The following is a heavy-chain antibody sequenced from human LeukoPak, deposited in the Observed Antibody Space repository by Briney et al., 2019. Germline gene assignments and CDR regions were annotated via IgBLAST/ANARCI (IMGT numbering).Heavy chain of an antibody. J-gene: IGHJ3*02. CDR2: ISSSGSTI. CDR3: ARTPKGYSSSPGAFDI. V-gene: IGHV3-11*04. D-gene: IGHD6-13*01. Sequence: AGSLTLSCPLYGFTFSDYYTGWVRPPPGKGLEWVSYISSSGSTIYYADSVKGRFTISRDNAKNSLYLQMNSLRAEDTAVYYCARTPKGYSSSPGAFDIWGQGTMVTVSS. CDR1: GFTFSDYY.